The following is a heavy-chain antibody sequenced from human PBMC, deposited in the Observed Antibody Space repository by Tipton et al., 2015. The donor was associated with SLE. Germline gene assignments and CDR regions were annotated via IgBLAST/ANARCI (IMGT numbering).Heavy chain of an antibody. V-gene: IGHV4-59*08. CDR2: IYYSGST. CDR3: ARVGTSAFDI. CDR1: GGSISSYY. Sequence: TLSLTCTVSGGSISSYYWSWIRQPPGKGLEWIGYIYYSGSTYYNPSLKSRVTISVDTSKNQFSLKLSSVTAADTAVYYCARVGTSAFDIWGQGTMVTVSS. J-gene: IGHJ3*02. D-gene: IGHD7-27*01.